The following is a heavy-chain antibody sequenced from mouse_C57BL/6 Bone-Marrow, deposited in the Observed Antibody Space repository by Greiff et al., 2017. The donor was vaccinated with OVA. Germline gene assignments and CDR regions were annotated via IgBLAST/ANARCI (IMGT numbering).Heavy chain of an antibody. D-gene: IGHD2-3*01. CDR1: GYTFTSSW. J-gene: IGHJ3*01. V-gene: IGHV1-53*01. CDR3: ARWAYDDISWFAY. Sequence: VQLQQPGTELVWHGSSVKLSCKASGYTFTSSWMHWVKQRPGQGLEWIGNINPSNGGTNYNEKFKSKATLTVDKSSSPAYMQLSSLTSEDSAVXAVARWAYDDISWFAYWGQGTLVTVSA. CDR2: INPSNGGT.